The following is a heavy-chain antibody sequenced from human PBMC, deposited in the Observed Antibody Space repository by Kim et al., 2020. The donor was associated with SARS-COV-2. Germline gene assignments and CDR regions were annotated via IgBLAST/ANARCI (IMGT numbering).Heavy chain of an antibody. CDR1: GGSISSSSYY. CDR3: AREYCSGGSGYLYYYYGMDV. CDR2: IYYSGST. J-gene: IGHJ6*02. V-gene: IGHV4-39*01. Sequence: SETLSLTCTVSGGSISSSSYYWGWIRQPPGKGLEWIGSIYYSGSTYYNPSLKSRVTISVDTSTNQFSLTLSTVTAADTAVYYCAREYCSGGSGYLYYYYGMDVWGQGTTVTVSS. D-gene: IGHD2-15*01.